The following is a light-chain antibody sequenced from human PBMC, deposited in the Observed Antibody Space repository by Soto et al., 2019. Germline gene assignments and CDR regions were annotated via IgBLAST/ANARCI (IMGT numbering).Light chain of an antibody. J-gene: IGKJ1*01. V-gene: IGKV1-9*01. CDR2: AAS. CDR3: QQYNSYSRT. Sequence: IQLTQSPSSLSASVGDRVTITCRASQDIAIYLAWYQQKPGEAPKLLIYAASTLYGGVPSRFSGSGSGTDFALTITSLQADDFATYYCQQYNSYSRTFGQGTKVDIK. CDR1: QDIAIY.